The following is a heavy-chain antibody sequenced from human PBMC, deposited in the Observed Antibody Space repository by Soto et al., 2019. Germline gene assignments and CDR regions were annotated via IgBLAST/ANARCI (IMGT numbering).Heavy chain of an antibody. CDR2: IYHTGST. D-gene: IGHD6-19*01. CDR1: AGSLSNYY. CDR3: ARGGRGSGLYFLYYFDL. V-gene: IGHV4-59*01. J-gene: IGHJ4*02. Sequence: ASETLSVTCSVSAGSLSNYYWSWIQQSPGKGLEWIGEIYHTGSTKYNPSLKSRVAISVDMSKNQFSLTLNSVTPADTAVYYCARGGRGSGLYFLYYFDLWGQGTLVTVSS.